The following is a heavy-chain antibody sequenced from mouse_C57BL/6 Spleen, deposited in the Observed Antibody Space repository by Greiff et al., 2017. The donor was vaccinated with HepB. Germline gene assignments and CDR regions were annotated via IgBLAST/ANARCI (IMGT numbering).Heavy chain of an antibody. CDR1: GYTFTDYE. CDR2: IDPDTGGT. CDR3: TRMPDFAY. Sequence: VQGVESGAELVRPGASVTLSCKASGYTFTDYEMHWVKQTPVHGLEWIGAIDPDTGGTAYNQKFKGKAILTADKSSSTAYMELRSLTSEDSAVYYCTRMPDFAYWGQGTLVTVSA. J-gene: IGHJ3*01. V-gene: IGHV1-15*01.